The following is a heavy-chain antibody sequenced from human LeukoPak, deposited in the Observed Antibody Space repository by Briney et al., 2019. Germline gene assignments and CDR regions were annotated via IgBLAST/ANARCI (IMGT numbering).Heavy chain of an antibody. CDR3: DRGVIANDALDI. CDR2: IYYSGST. D-gene: IGHD2-21*01. V-gene: IGHV4-39*01. Sequence: SETLSLTCTVSGGSISSSSYYWGWIRQPPGKGLEWIGSIYYSGSTYYNPSLKSRVTISVDTSKNQFSLKLSSVTAADTAVYYCDRGVIANDALDIWGLGTMVTVSS. J-gene: IGHJ3*02. CDR1: GGSISSSSYY.